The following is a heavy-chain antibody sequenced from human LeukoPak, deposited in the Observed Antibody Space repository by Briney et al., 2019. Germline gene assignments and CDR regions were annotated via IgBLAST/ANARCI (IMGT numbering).Heavy chain of an antibody. CDR2: IKSKTDGGTT. CDR3: TTDRYSQYYFDY. D-gene: IGHD5-12*01. V-gene: IGHV3-15*01. J-gene: IGHJ4*02. Sequence: GGSLRLSCAASGFTFSSYGMHWVRQAPGKGLEWVGRIKSKTDGGTTDYAAPVKGRFTISRDDSKNTLYLQMNSLKTEDTAVYYCTTDRYSQYYFDYWGQGTPVTVSS. CDR1: GFTFSSYG.